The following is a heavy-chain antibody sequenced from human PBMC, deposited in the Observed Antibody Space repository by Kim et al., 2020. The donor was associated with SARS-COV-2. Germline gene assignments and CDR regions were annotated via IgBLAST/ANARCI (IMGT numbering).Heavy chain of an antibody. V-gene: IGHV4-39*01. D-gene: IGHD4-17*01. J-gene: IGHJ6*02. Sequence: SETLSLTCAVSGGSISSSSYYWGWIRQPPGKGLEWIGNIYYSGNTYYNPSLKSRVTISVDTSKNQFSLKLSSVTAADTAVYYCATGEYGLGVDVWGQGTPVIVSS. CDR3: ATGEYGLGVDV. CDR2: IYYSGNT. CDR1: GGSISSSSYY.